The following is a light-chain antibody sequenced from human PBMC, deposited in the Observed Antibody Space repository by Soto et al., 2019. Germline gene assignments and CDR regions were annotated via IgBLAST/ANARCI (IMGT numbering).Light chain of an antibody. Sequence: MDMTQSTATLSVSPGEGATLSCRAAQYIGNSLGWYQQRPGQAPRLLIYGAFHSATSIPARFSGSGSGTEFTRTHNSLQPEDSATYYCQSLCAFGQGTKLEIK. CDR1: QYIGNS. CDR2: GAF. J-gene: IGKJ2*02. V-gene: IGKV3-15*01. CDR3: QSLCA.